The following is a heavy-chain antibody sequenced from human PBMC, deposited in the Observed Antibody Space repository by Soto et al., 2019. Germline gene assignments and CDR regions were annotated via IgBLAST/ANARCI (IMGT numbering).Heavy chain of an antibody. CDR2: ISSNGGST. Sequence: EVQLVESGGGLVQPGGSLRLSCAASGFSFSSYTMHWVRQARGKGLEYVSAISSNGGSTYHANSVKGRFTISRDNSKNTLYLQMGSLRAEDMAVYYCARARNYDSSGYYAYYFDYWSQGTLVTVSS. D-gene: IGHD3-22*01. CDR1: GFSFSSYT. V-gene: IGHV3-64*01. J-gene: IGHJ4*02. CDR3: ARARNYDSSGYYAYYFDY.